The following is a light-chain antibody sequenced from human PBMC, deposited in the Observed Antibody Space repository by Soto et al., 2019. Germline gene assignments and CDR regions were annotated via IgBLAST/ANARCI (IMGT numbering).Light chain of an antibody. J-gene: IGLJ1*01. Sequence: QSVLTQPPSASGSPGQSVTISCTGTSSDVGAYIFVSWYQQHPGKAPKLMIYDVNRRPSGVPDRFSGSKSGNTASLTVSGLQDEDEADYYCVTFAGGTYVFGTGTKVTVL. V-gene: IGLV2-8*01. CDR3: VTFAGGTYV. CDR2: DVN. CDR1: SSDVGAYIF.